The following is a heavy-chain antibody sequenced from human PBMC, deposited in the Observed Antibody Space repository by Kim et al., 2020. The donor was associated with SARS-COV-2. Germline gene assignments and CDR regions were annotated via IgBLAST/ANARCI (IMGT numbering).Heavy chain of an antibody. V-gene: IGHV5-51*01. Sequence: RYSPSFQGQVTMSADMAINTAYLQWSSLKASDTAMYYCARLWGLRLTHFDQWGQGTLVTVSS. J-gene: IGHJ4*02. D-gene: IGHD5-12*01. CDR3: ARLWGLRLTHFDQ.